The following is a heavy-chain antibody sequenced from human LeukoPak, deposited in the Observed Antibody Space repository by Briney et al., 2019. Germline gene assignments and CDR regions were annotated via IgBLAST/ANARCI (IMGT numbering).Heavy chain of an antibody. J-gene: IGHJ4*02. CDR1: GFTFSSYA. D-gene: IGHD6-19*01. CDR3: AKVRYSSGWYTYSPDY. V-gene: IGHV3-23*01. CDR2: ISGSGGST. Sequence: GGSLRLSCAASGFTFSSYAMSWVRQAPGKGLEWVSAISGSGGSTYYADSVMGRFTISRDNSKNTLYLQMNSLRAEDTAVYYCAKVRYSSGWYTYSPDYWGQGTLVTVSS.